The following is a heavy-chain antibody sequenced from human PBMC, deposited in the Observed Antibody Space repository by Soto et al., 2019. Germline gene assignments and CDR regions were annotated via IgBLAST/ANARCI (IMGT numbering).Heavy chain of an antibody. J-gene: IGHJ4*02. CDR3: ARDRYYPRVSDY. D-gene: IGHD3-10*01. CDR2: IYHSGST. CDR1: W. V-gene: IGHV4-4*02. Sequence: WWSWVRQPPGKGLEWIGEIYHSGSTNYNPSLKSRVTISVDKSKNQFSLKLSSVTAADTAVYYCARDRYYPRVSDYWGQGTLVTVSS.